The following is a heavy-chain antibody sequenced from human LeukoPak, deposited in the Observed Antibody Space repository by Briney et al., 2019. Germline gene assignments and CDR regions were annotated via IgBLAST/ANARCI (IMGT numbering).Heavy chain of an antibody. CDR2: INHSGST. J-gene: IGHJ3*02. CDR1: GGSISSGDYY. Sequence: SETLSLTCTVSGGSISSGDYYWSWIRQPPGKGLEWIGEINHSGSTNYNPSLKSRVTISVDTSKNQFSLKLSSVTAADTAVYYCARGRGSWTDAFDIWGQGTMVTVSS. CDR3: ARGRGSWTDAFDI. V-gene: IGHV4-39*07. D-gene: IGHD6-13*01.